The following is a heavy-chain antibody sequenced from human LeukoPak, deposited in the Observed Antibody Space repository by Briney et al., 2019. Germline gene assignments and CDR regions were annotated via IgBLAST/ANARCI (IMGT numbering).Heavy chain of an antibody. CDR1: GGSISNSY. D-gene: IGHD3-22*01. Sequence: SETLSLTCTASGGSISNSYWSWIRQPPGKGLEWIGYIYYSGSTNYNPSLKSRVTISVDTSKNQFSLRLTSVTAADTAVYYYATTINYYDSSGHYYNWFDPWGQGTLVTVSS. V-gene: IGHV4-59*01. CDR2: IYYSGST. CDR3: ATTINYYDSSGHYYNWFDP. J-gene: IGHJ5*02.